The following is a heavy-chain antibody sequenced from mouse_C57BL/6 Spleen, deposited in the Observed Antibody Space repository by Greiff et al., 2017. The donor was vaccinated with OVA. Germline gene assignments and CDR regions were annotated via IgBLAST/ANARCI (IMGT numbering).Heavy chain of an antibody. V-gene: IGHV1-64*01. Sequence: QVQLQQPGAELVKPGASVKLSCKASGYTFTSYWMHWVKQRPGQGLEWIGMIHPNSGSTNSNEKFKSKATLTVDKSSSTAYMQLSSLTSEDSAVYYCARWGGNYVAYWGQGTLVTVSA. CDR1: GYTFTSYW. CDR2: IHPNSGST. D-gene: IGHD2-1*01. J-gene: IGHJ3*01. CDR3: ARWGGNYVAY.